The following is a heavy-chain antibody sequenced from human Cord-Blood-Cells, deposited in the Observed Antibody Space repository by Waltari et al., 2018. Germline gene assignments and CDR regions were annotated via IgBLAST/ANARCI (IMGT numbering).Heavy chain of an antibody. CDR1: GYTFTGYY. Sequence: QVQLVQSGAEVKKPGASVKVSCKASGYTFTGYYMHWGRQAPGQGLEWMGWINPNRGCTNYAQKVQGRVTMTRDTSISTAYMELSRLRADDTAVYYCARLREGAFDIWGQGTMVTVSS. J-gene: IGHJ3*02. CDR3: ARLREGAFDI. V-gene: IGHV1-2*02. CDR2: INPNRGCT.